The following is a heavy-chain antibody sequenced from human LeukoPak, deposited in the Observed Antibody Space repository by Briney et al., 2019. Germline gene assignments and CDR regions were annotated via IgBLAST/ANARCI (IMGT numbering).Heavy chain of an antibody. V-gene: IGHV1-69*05. J-gene: IGHJ4*02. CDR2: IIPIFGTA. D-gene: IGHD3-10*01. CDR3: ARDRHYYGSGSYFDY. CDR1: GGTFSSYA. Sequence: GSSVKVSCKASGGTFSSYAISWVRQAPGQGLEWMGRIIPIFGTANYAQKFQGRVTITTDESTSTAYMELSILRSEDTAVYYCARDRHYYGSGSYFDYWGQGTLVTVSS.